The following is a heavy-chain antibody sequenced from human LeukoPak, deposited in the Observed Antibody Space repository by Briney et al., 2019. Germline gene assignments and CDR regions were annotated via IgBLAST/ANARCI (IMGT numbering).Heavy chain of an antibody. V-gene: IGHV4-59*08. D-gene: IGHD1/OR15-1a*01. Sequence: SETLSLTCTVSGGSISSYYWSWIRQPPGKGLEWIGYIYYSGSTNYNPSLKSRVTISVDTSKNQFSLKLSSVTAADTAVYYCARSGTSRYYFYGMDVWGQGTTVTASS. J-gene: IGHJ6*02. CDR2: IYYSGST. CDR1: GGSISSYY. CDR3: ARSGTSRYYFYGMDV.